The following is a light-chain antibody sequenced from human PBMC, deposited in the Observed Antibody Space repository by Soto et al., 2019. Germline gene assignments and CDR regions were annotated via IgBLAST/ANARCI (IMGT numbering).Light chain of an antibody. CDR1: QSISSY. CDR3: QQYNNWPLLT. J-gene: IGKJ1*01. Sequence: IQMTQSPSSLSASVGDRVTITCRASQSISSYLNWYQQKPGKAPKLLIYAASSLQSGVPSRFSGGGSGTEFTLTISSLQSEDFAVYYCQQYNNWPLLTFGQGTKVDI. V-gene: IGKV1-39*01. CDR2: AAS.